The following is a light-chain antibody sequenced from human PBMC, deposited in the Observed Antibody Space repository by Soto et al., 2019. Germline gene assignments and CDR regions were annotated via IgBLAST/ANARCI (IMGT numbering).Light chain of an antibody. CDR2: DVS. CDR1: SSDVGGYNY. J-gene: IGLJ1*01. Sequence: QSALTQPRSVSGSPGQSVTISCTGTSSDVGGYNYVSWYQQHPGKAPKVMIYDVSKRPSGVPDRYSGTKTGNTASLTISGLQAEDEADYYCCSYAGSPYVLGTGTKLTVL. V-gene: IGLV2-11*01. CDR3: CSYAGSPYV.